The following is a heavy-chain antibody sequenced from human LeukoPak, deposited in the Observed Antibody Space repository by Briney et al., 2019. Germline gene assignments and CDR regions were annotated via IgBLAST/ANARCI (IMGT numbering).Heavy chain of an antibody. J-gene: IGHJ6*02. CDR1: GYTFTGYY. CDR3: ARDPAQPGATNFEEYYYNGMDV. Sequence: GASVKVSCKASGYTFTGYYMHWVRQAPGQGLEWMGWINPNSGGTNYAQKFQGWVTMTRDTSTSTAYMELSRLRSDDTAVYYCARDPAQPGATNFEEYYYNGMDVWGQGTTVTVSS. CDR2: INPNSGGT. D-gene: IGHD1-26*01. V-gene: IGHV1-2*04.